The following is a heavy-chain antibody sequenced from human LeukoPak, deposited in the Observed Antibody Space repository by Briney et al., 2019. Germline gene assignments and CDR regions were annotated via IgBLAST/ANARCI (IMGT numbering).Heavy chain of an antibody. Sequence: AGGSLRLSCAASGFTFSSFSMNWVRQAPANGQEWVSSISSSSSYIYYADSVKGRFTISRDNAENSLYLQMSSLRAEDTAVYYCARDRTYYYENSGYGYWGQGALVTVSS. D-gene: IGHD3-22*01. CDR1: GFTFSSFS. J-gene: IGHJ4*02. V-gene: IGHV3-21*01. CDR3: ARDRTYYYENSGYGY. CDR2: ISSSSSYI.